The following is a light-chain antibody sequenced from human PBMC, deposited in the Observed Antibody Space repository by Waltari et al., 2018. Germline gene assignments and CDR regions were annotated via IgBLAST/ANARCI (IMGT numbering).Light chain of an antibody. CDR1: MSNLAGDI. V-gene: IGLV1-44*01. Sequence: QSVLTQPPSASGTPGQRVTISCSGSMSNLAGDIISWLQHLPGRAPTLLIYNNNQRPAGVPSRFSASKSGTSASLAISGLQAEDEADYYCAAWADSLSGYVFGTGTKVTVL. J-gene: IGLJ1*01. CDR3: AAWADSLSGYV. CDR2: NNN.